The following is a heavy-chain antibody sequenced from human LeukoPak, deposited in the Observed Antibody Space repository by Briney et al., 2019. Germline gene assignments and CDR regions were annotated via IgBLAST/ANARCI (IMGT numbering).Heavy chain of an antibody. CDR3: ARAVAVAVFDY. V-gene: IGHV4-38-2*02. CDR2: IYHSGST. CDR1: GYSISSGYY. Sequence: SETLSLTCTVSGYSISSGYYWGWIRQPPGKGLEWIGSIYHSGSTYYNPSLKSRVTISVDTSKNQFSLKLSSVTAADTAVYYCARAVAVAVFDYWGQGTLVTVSS. D-gene: IGHD6-19*01. J-gene: IGHJ4*02.